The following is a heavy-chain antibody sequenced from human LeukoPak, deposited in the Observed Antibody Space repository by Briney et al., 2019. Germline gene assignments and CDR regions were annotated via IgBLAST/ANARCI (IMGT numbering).Heavy chain of an antibody. D-gene: IGHD6-6*01. Sequence: SETLSLTCTVSGGSISSYYWSWIRQPPGKGLEWIGYIYYSGSTKYNPSLKSRVTISVDTSKNHFSLKLNSVTAADTAIYYCARDRTYRGSSTTYFYAMDVWGQGTTVTVSS. CDR3: ARDRTYRGSSTTYFYAMDV. J-gene: IGHJ6*02. CDR1: GGSISSYY. V-gene: IGHV4-59*01. CDR2: IYYSGST.